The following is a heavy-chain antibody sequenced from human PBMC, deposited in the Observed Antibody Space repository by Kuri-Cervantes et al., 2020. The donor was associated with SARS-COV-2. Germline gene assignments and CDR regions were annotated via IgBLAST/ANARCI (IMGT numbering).Heavy chain of an antibody. Sequence: ASVKVSCKASGYTFTSYDINWVRQAPGQGLEWMGWINPNSGGTNYAQKFQGRVTMTRGTSISTAYMELSRLRSDDTAVYYCARDPKRSSSWYAEGLHFDYWGQGTLVTVSS. D-gene: IGHD6-13*01. V-gene: IGHV1-2*02. CDR3: ARDPKRSSSWYAEGLHFDY. CDR2: INPNSGGT. CDR1: GYTFTSYD. J-gene: IGHJ4*02.